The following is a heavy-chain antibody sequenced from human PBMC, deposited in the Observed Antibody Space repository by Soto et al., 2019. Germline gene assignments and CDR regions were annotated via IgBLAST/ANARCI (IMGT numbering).Heavy chain of an antibody. CDR2: ISGSGGST. CDR1: GFTFSSYA. D-gene: IGHD2-2*01. J-gene: IGHJ4*02. Sequence: GGSLRLSCAASGFTFSSYAMSWVRQAPGKGLEWVSAISGSGGSTYYADSVKGRFTISRDNSKNTLYLQMNSLRAEDTAVYYCAKAHWRRKDIVVVPAANDYWGQGTLVTVSS. V-gene: IGHV3-23*01. CDR3: AKAHWRRKDIVVVPAANDY.